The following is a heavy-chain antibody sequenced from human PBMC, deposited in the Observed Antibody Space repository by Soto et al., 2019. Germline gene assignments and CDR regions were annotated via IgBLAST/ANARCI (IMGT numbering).Heavy chain of an antibody. CDR1: GFTFSTYG. D-gene: IGHD3-22*01. J-gene: IGHJ4*02. V-gene: IGHV3-30*18. CDR2: ISYDGSNE. Sequence: GGSLRLSCAASGFTFSTYGMHWVRQAPGKGLQWVAVISYDGSNEFYADSVKGRFTSSRDNSRNTLYLQMNSLRAEDTAVYYCAKDLRDTSGYFDYWGQGTMVTVSS. CDR3: AKDLRDTSGYFDY.